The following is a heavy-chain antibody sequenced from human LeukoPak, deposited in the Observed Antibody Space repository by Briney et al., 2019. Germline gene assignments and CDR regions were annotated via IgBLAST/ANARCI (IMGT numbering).Heavy chain of an antibody. CDR1: GYTFSNYD. CDR2: MNPNSGNT. V-gene: IGHV1-8*02. CDR3: ARDSGGYPLLVWFDP. Sequence: ASVKVSCKASGYTFSNYDINWVRQATGQGLEWMGWMNPNSGNTGYAQKFQGRVTMIRNTSMSTVYMELSSLRSDDTAVYYCARDSGGYPLLVWFDPWGQGTLVTVSS. D-gene: IGHD3-10*01. J-gene: IGHJ5*02.